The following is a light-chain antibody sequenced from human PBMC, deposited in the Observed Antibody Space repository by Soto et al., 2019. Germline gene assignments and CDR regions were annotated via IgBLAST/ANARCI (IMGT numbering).Light chain of an antibody. J-gene: IGKJ1*01. CDR3: QQYNSYRT. Sequence: DIQMTQSPSTLSASVGDRVTITCRASQSIRSWLAWSQPXPGKAPKILIYDASSLESGVPSRFSGSGSGTEFTLTISSLQPDDLASYYCQQYNSYRTFGQGTKVDIK. CDR1: QSIRSW. CDR2: DAS. V-gene: IGKV1-5*01.